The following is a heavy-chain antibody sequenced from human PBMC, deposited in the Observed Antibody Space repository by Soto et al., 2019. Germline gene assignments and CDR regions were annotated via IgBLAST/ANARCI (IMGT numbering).Heavy chain of an antibody. V-gene: IGHV1-8*01. J-gene: IGHJ6*02. Sequence: ASVKVSCKASGYTFTSYDINWVRQATGQGLEWMGWMNPNSGNTGYAQRFQGRVTMTRNTSISTAYMELSSLRSEDTAVYYCARGQSSSWYRFYYYYYGMDVWGQGTTVTVSS. CDR2: MNPNSGNT. CDR3: ARGQSSSWYRFYYYYYGMDV. CDR1: GYTFTSYD. D-gene: IGHD6-13*01.